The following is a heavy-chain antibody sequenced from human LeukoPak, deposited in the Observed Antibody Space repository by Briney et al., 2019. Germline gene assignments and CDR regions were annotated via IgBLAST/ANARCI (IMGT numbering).Heavy chain of an antibody. J-gene: IGHJ5*02. CDR3: ARFLIPIAARPGWWFDP. Sequence: SSETLSLTCAVYGGSFSGYYWSWIRQPPGKGLEWIGEINHSGSTNYNPSLKSRVTISVDTSKNQFSLKLSSVTAADTAVYYCARFLIPIAARPGWWFDPWGQGTLVTVSS. CDR1: GGSFSGYY. D-gene: IGHD6-6*01. CDR2: INHSGST. V-gene: IGHV4-34*01.